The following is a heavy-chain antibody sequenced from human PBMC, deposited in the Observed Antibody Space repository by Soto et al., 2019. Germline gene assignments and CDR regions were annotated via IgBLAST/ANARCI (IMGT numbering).Heavy chain of an antibody. CDR3: AKMYGDYRTDY. Sequence: GGSLRLSCAASGFTFRSYAMSWVRQAPGKGLEWVSAISGSGGSTYYADSVKGRFTISRDNSKNTLYLQMNGLRAEDTAVYYCAKMYGDYRTDYWGHGTLVTVSS. J-gene: IGHJ4*01. CDR2: ISGSGGST. D-gene: IGHD4-17*01. V-gene: IGHV3-23*01. CDR1: GFTFRSYA.